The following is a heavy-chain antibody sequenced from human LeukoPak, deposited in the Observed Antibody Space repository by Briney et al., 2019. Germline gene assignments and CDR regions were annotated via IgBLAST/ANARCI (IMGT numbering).Heavy chain of an antibody. Sequence: GGSLRLSCAASGFTFSSYAMSWVRQAPGKGLEWVSAISGSGSTYYADSVKGRFTISRDNSKNTLYLQMNSLRAEDTAVYYCAKMGSWLLLGDAFDIWGQGTMVTVSS. V-gene: IGHV3-23*01. J-gene: IGHJ3*02. D-gene: IGHD3-22*01. CDR3: AKMGSWLLLGDAFDI. CDR2: ISGSGST. CDR1: GFTFSSYA.